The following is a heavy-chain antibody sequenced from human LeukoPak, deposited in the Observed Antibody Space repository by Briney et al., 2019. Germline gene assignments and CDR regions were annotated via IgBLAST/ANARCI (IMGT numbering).Heavy chain of an antibody. CDR1: GFTFSSYW. D-gene: IGHD3-22*01. Sequence: PGGSLRLSCAASGFTFSSYWMHWVRQAPGKGPVWVSRINGDGSTITYADSVKGRFTISRDNAKNTLYLQLNSLGAEDTAVYYCARSHYESGAYFFDYWGQGTLVTVSS. CDR3: ARSHYESGAYFFDY. CDR2: INGDGSTI. J-gene: IGHJ4*02. V-gene: IGHV3-74*01.